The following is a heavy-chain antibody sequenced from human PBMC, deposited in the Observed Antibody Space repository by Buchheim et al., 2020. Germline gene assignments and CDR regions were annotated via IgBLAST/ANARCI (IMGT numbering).Heavy chain of an antibody. D-gene: IGHD5-18*01. J-gene: IGHJ4*02. Sequence: QVQLVESGGGVVQPGRSLRLSCAASGFTFISYGMHWVRRAPGKGREWVAFIGYDGSNKNYADSVKGGFTISRGNPKNTLNLKMNSPRAEDTAVYYCAKDSENSGYSYGSIDYWGQGTL. CDR3: AKDSENSGYSYGSIDY. CDR2: IGYDGSNK. V-gene: IGHV3-30*02. CDR1: GFTFISYG.